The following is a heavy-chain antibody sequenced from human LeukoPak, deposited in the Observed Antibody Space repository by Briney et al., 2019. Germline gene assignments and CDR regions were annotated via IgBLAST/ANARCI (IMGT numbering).Heavy chain of an antibody. Sequence: SETLSLTCAVYGGSFSGYYWSWTRQPPGKGLEWIGEINHSGSTNYNPSLKSRVTISVDTSKNQFSLKLSSVTAADTAVYYCARDDVADAFDIWGQGTMVTVSS. CDR2: INHSGST. CDR1: GGSFSGYY. V-gene: IGHV4-34*01. J-gene: IGHJ3*02. CDR3: ARDDVADAFDI.